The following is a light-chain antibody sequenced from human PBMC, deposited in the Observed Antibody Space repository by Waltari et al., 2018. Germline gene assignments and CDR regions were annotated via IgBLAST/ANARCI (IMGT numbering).Light chain of an antibody. CDR3: SSYTSSSTLAYV. CDR2: EVS. CDR1: SSDVGGYNY. Sequence: QSALTQPASVSGSPGQSIPISCTGTSSDVGGYNYVSWYQQHPGTAPKLLIYEVSNRPSGVSNRFSGSKSGNTASLTISGLQAEDEADYYCSSYTSSSTLAYVFGTGTKVTVL. V-gene: IGLV2-14*01. J-gene: IGLJ1*01.